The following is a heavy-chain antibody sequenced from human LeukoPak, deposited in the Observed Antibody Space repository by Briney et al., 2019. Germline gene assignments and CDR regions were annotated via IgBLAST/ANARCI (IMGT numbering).Heavy chain of an antibody. V-gene: IGHV4-34*01. CDR1: GGSFSGYY. CDR2: INHSGST. Sequence: PSETLSLTCAVYGGSFSGYYWSWIRQPPGKGLEWIGEINHSGSTNYNPSLKSRVTISVDTSKNQFSLKLSSVTAADTAVYYCVRNGGDYYDSSGYYFVFDYWGQGTLVTVSS. J-gene: IGHJ4*02. D-gene: IGHD3-22*01. CDR3: VRNGGDYYDSSGYYFVFDY.